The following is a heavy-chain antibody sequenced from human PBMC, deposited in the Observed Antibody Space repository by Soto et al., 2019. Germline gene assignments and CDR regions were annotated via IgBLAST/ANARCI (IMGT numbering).Heavy chain of an antibody. CDR3: ARAPQQLAVDY. CDR1: GGSISSSSYY. V-gene: IGHV4-39*01. J-gene: IGHJ4*02. Sequence: KTSETLSLTCTVSGGSISSSSYYWGWIRQPPGKGLEWIGSIYYSGSTYYNPPLKSRVTISVDTSKNQFSLKLSSVTAADTAVYYCARAPQQLAVDYWGQGTLVTVS. CDR2: IYYSGST. D-gene: IGHD6-13*01.